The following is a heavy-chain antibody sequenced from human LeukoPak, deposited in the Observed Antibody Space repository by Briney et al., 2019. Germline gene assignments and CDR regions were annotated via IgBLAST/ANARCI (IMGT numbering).Heavy chain of an antibody. CDR1: GYTFTSYD. CDR3: ARLEAPNNLFTIFGVVIPGAPRMDV. V-gene: IGHV1-8*02. D-gene: IGHD3-3*01. Sequence: ASVKVSFKASGYTFTSYDINWVRQTTGQGIEWMGGMNPNSGNTDNAQNIHGRVTMTRNTSLSTAYIEISSLSSENTAVYYSARLEAPNNLFTIFGVVIPGAPRMDVWGQGTAVTVSS. CDR2: MNPNSGNT. J-gene: IGHJ6*02.